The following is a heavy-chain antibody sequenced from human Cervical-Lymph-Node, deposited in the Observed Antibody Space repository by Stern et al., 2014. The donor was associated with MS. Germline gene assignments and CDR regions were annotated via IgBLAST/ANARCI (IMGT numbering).Heavy chain of an antibody. Sequence: VQLVESGAEVKKPGSSVKVSCKASGGTFTTHPITWWRQAPGQGLEWMGGIIPFLNTANDAKKFQGRITITADKSTGTTYMEISSLRSDDTAVYYCASSLVASGHWGQGTLVIVS. CDR3: ASSLVASGH. V-gene: IGHV1-69*06. CDR2: IIPFLNTA. CDR1: GGTFTTHP. J-gene: IGHJ4*02. D-gene: IGHD2-8*02.